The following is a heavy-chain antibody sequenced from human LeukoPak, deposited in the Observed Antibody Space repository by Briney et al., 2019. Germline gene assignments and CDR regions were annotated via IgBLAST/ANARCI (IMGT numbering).Heavy chain of an antibody. Sequence: SETLSLTCSVSGGSINSYYWSWIRQPPGKGLEWIGYIFTSGSTSYNPSLKSRVTLSLDTSKKQFSLNLSSVTAADTAVYYCARQAVAGTNNWFDPWGQGTLVTVSS. D-gene: IGHD6-19*01. CDR2: IFTSGST. J-gene: IGHJ5*02. CDR1: GGSINSYY. CDR3: ARQAVAGTNNWFDP. V-gene: IGHV4-4*09.